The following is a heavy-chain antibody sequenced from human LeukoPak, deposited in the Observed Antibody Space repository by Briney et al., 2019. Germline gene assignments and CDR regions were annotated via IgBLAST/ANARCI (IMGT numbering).Heavy chain of an antibody. J-gene: IGHJ4*02. V-gene: IGHV1-2*02. D-gene: IGHD2-2*01. Sequence: ASVKVSCKASGYTFTGYYMHWVRQAPGQGLEWMGWINPNSGGTNYAQKFQSRVTMTRDTSISTAYMELSRLRSDDTAVYYCARDPRNVVVPAALYFDYWGQGTLVTVSS. CDR3: ARDPRNVVVPAALYFDY. CDR1: GYTFTGYY. CDR2: INPNSGGT.